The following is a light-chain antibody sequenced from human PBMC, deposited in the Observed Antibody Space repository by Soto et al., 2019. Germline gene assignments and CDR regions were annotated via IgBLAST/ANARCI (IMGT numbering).Light chain of an antibody. J-gene: IGLJ1*01. CDR2: DVS. CDR3: CSYAGSYTIYV. V-gene: IGLV2-11*01. CDR1: SSDVGGYNY. Sequence: QSALTQPRSVSGSPGQSVTISCTGTSSDVGGYNYVSWYQQHPGKAPKLMIYDVSKRPSGVPDRFSGSKSGNTASLTISWLQAEDEADYYCCSYAGSYTIYVFGTGTKLTVL.